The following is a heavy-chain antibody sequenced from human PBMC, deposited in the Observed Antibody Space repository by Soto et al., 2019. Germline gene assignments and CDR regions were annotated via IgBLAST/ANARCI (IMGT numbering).Heavy chain of an antibody. D-gene: IGHD7-27*01. CDR3: TKGPSGDKVDY. Sequence: ASETLSLTCTVSGASITSDKSYCWAWVRQSPEKGLEWIGHIYNGGSTYHNPSLNSRASISVDTSKNQFSLRLNSVSAADTAVYYCTKGPSGDKVDYWGQGILVTVSS. J-gene: IGHJ4*02. V-gene: IGHV4-30-4*01. CDR2: IYNGGST. CDR1: GASITSDKSY.